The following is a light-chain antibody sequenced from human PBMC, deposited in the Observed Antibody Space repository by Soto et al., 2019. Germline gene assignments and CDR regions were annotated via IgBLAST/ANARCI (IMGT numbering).Light chain of an antibody. CDR1: XXXXTX. J-gene: IGKJ5*01. CDR3: XXXXSTPXT. CDR2: AAS. Sequence: DIQMTQSPSSLSASVGDRVTITCRAXXXXXTXLNWYHQKPGKAPKLLIYAASSLQRGVPSRFSASGSGTDFTLTXXXXXXXXXXXXXXXXXXSTPXTXGQGTRLEIK. V-gene: IGKV1-39*01.